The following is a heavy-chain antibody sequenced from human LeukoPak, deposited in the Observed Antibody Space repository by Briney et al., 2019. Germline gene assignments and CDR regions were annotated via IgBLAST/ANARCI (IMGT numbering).Heavy chain of an antibody. Sequence: SETLSLTCTASGVTFSSYYWSWIRQPPGKGLEWIGYIFYSGSTNYNPSLKSRVTLSVDTSKNQYSLKLISVTAADTTVSYCPRLQFGTSDYRALDYWGQGTRVTVSS. CDR2: IFYSGST. CDR1: GVTFSSYY. CDR3: PRLQFGTSDYRALDY. D-gene: IGHD3-22*01. V-gene: IGHV4-59*08. J-gene: IGHJ4*02.